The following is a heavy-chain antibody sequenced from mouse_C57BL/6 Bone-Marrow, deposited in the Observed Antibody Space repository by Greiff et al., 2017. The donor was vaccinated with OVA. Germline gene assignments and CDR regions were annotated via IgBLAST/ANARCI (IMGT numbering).Heavy chain of an antibody. V-gene: IGHV1-63*01. J-gene: IGHJ2*01. CDR1: GYTFTNYW. CDR3: ARGKWDYFDY. D-gene: IGHD1-3*01. Sequence: VQLQQSGAELVRPGTSVKMSCKASGYTFTNYWIGWAKQRPGHGLEWIGDIYPGGGYTNYNEKFKGKATLTADKSSSTADMQFSSLTSEDSAIYYCARGKWDYFDYWGQGTTLTVSS. CDR2: IYPGGGYT.